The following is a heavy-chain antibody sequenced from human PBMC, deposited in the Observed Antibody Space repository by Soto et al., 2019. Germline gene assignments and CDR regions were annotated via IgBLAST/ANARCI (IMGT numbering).Heavy chain of an antibody. J-gene: IGHJ6*02. CDR3: ARGYCSSTSCYNYYYYGMDV. D-gene: IGHD2-2*02. CDR2: ISSSSSYI. Sequence: PGVSLRLSCAASGFPFSSYSMNWVRQAPGKELEWVSSISSSSSYIYYADSVKGRFTISRDNAKNSLYLQMNSLRAEDTAVYYCARGYCSSTSCYNYYYYGMDVWGQGNTVTVSS. V-gene: IGHV3-21*01. CDR1: GFPFSSYS.